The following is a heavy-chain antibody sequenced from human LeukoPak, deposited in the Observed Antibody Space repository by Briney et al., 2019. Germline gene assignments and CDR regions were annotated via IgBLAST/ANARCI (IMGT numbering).Heavy chain of an antibody. J-gene: IGHJ4*02. CDR2: MNPNSGNT. CDR1: GYTFTNYY. V-gene: IGHV1-8*02. Sequence: GASVKVSCKASGYTFTNYYFHWVRQATGQGLEWMGWMNPNSGNTGYAQKFQGRVTMTRNTSISTAYMGLSSLRSEDTAVYYCARGKRGSGWYLAYYWGQGTLVTVSS. D-gene: IGHD6-19*01. CDR3: ARGKRGSGWYLAYY.